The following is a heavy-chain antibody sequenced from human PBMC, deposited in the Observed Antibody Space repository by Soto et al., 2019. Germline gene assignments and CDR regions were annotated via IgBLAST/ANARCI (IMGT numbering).Heavy chain of an antibody. CDR1: GYTFTRNG. CDR3: ARDRGSSSWYEFDY. J-gene: IGHJ4*02. Sequence: QVQLVQSGAEVKKPGASVKVSCKASGYTFTRNGISWVRQAPGQGLEWMGWISTYNGNTNYAQKFQGRVTMTTDTSTTTADRELRSLRSDDTAVYYCARDRGSSSWYEFDYWGQGTLVTVSS. V-gene: IGHV1-18*01. CDR2: ISTYNGNT. D-gene: IGHD6-13*01.